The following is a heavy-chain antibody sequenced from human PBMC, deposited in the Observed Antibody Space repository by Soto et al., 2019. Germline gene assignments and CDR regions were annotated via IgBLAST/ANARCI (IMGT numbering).Heavy chain of an antibody. Sequence: SETLSLTCTVSGGSISSYYWSWIRQPPGKGLEWIGNIYYSGSTNYNPSLKSRVTISVDTSKNQFSLKPSSVTAADTAVYYCARDGIFGNDNWFDPWGQGTLVTVSS. CDR1: GGSISSYY. CDR2: IYYSGST. J-gene: IGHJ5*02. V-gene: IGHV4-4*08. CDR3: ARDGIFGNDNWFDP. D-gene: IGHD3-3*01.